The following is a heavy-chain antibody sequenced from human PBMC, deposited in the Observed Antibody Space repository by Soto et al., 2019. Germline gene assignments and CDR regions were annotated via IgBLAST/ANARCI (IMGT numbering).Heavy chain of an antibody. CDR3: ARKSDMATIKGGDAFDI. Sequence: PSETLSLTCTVSGGSISSGDYYWSWILQPPGKGLEWIVYIYYSVSTNYNPSLKSRVTISVDTSKNQFSLRLSSVTAADTAVYYCARKSDMATIKGGDAFDIWGQGTMVTVSS. D-gene: IGHD5-12*01. CDR1: GGSISSGDYY. CDR2: IYYSVST. J-gene: IGHJ3*02. V-gene: IGHV4-61*08.